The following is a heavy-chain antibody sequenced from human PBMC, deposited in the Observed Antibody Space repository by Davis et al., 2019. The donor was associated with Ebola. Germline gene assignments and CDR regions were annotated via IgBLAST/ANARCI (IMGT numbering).Heavy chain of an antibody. CDR2: ISSSSSTI. V-gene: IGHV3-48*01. CDR1: GFTFSSYS. D-gene: IGHD7-27*01. J-gene: IGHJ4*02. Sequence: GESLKISCAASGFTFSSYSMNWVRQAPGKGLEWVSYISSSSSTIYYADSVKGRFTISRDNAKNSLYLQMNSLKTEDTAVYYCTGTNWGADYWGQGTLVTVSS. CDR3: TGTNWGADY.